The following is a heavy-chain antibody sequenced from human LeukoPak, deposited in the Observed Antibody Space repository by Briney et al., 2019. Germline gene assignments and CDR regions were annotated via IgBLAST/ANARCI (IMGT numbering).Heavy chain of an antibody. CDR1: RYAFSDYA. J-gene: IGHJ4*02. Sequence: ASVKVSCKASRYAFSDYAIHWMRQAPGQGLEWMGRINPKSGGTDYVQNFQGRVTMTRDTSITTAYMELSSLRSDDTAVYYCAREVGATDNSFDYWGQGTLVTVSS. D-gene: IGHD1-26*01. CDR2: INPKSGGT. V-gene: IGHV1-2*06. CDR3: AREVGATDNSFDY.